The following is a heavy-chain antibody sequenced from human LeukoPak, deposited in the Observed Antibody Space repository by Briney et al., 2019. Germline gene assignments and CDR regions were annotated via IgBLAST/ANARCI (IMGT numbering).Heavy chain of an antibody. CDR2: ISSSSSYI. CDR1: GFTFSSYS. Sequence: GGSLRLSCAASGFTFSSYSMNWVRQAPGKGLEWVTSISSSSSYIYYADSVKARFTISRDNSQNTVSLQLNNLRIEDTALYYCAKTSLSDPSGHYYYMDVWGKGTTVTVSS. V-gene: IGHV3-21*01. D-gene: IGHD3-3*01. CDR3: AKTSLSDPSGHYYYMDV. J-gene: IGHJ6*03.